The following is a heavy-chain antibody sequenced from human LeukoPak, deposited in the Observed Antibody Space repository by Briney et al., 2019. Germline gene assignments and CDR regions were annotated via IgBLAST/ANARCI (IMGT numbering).Heavy chain of an antibody. J-gene: IGHJ4*02. V-gene: IGHV1-3*01. Sequence: ASVKVSCKASGYSFGDYAIHWVRQAPGQRLEWMGWINAGNGKTKYSQNFQARGTITRDRSASTAYMELSSLRSEDTSVYYCARGRWTATETTYYLDYWGQGTLVTVSS. CDR1: GYSFGDYA. CDR3: ARGRWTATETTYYLDY. CDR2: INAGNGKT. D-gene: IGHD4-17*01.